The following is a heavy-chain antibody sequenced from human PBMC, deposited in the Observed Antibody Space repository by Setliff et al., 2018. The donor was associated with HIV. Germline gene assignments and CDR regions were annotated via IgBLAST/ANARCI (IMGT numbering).Heavy chain of an antibody. Sequence: SETLSLTCTVSGGSISSYYWSWIRQPPGKGLEWIGYIYYSGSTNYNPSLKSRVTISVDTSKNQFSLKLSSVTAADTAVYHCARGSRGYSYAYYYYYMDVWGKGTTVTVS. CDR2: IYYSGST. CDR3: ARGSRGYSYAYYYYYMDV. J-gene: IGHJ6*03. V-gene: IGHV4-59*01. D-gene: IGHD5-18*01. CDR1: GGSISSYY.